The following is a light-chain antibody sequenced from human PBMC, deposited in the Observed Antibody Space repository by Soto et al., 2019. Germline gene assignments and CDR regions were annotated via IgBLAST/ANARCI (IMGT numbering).Light chain of an antibody. J-gene: IGKJ1*01. CDR2: GSS. CDR1: QTISTY. V-gene: IGKV1-39*01. CDR3: QQTYDIPWT. Sequence: DIQMTQSPSSLSASVGDRVTITCRASQTISTYVNWYQQRPGKAPKVLLFGSSTLQIGVPSRFSGTGYGTDVTLTVSNLPPEDFATYDCQQTYDIPWTFGQGTRVDMK.